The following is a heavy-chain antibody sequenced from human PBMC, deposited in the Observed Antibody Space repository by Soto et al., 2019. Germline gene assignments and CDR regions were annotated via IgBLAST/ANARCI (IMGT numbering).Heavy chain of an antibody. D-gene: IGHD1-26*01. V-gene: IGHV3-30*18. CDR2: ISYDGSNK. Sequence: HPGGTLQLCCAAYGLSFSSDGMHWVRQAPGKGLEWVAVISYDGSNKYYADSVKGRFTISRDNSKNTLYLQMNSLRAEDTAVYYCAKDGALLGAPLSYWRQGT. CDR3: AKDGALLGAPLSY. J-gene: IGHJ4*02. CDR1: GLSFSSDG.